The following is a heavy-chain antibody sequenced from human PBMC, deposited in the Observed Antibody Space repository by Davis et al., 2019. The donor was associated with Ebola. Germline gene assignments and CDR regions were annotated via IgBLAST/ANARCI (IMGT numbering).Heavy chain of an antibody. Sequence: PSETLSLTCAVYGGSFSGYYWSWIRQPPGKGLEWVSSISISSAFIYYADSVKGRFTVSRDNAKNSLSLQMNSLRAEDTAVYYCAKSSGALGKGHYYGMDVWGKGTTVTVSS. J-gene: IGHJ6*04. D-gene: IGHD3-10*01. CDR1: GGSFSGYY. V-gene: IGHV3-21*01. CDR2: ISISSAFI. CDR3: AKSSGALGKGHYYGMDV.